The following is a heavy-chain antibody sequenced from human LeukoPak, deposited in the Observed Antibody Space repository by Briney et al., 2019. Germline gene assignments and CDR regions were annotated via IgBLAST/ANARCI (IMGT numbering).Heavy chain of an antibody. D-gene: IGHD3-16*01. CDR3: AKEGTWGNWYFDL. CDR1: GFTFSNYG. CDR2: IWHDGSNK. V-gene: IGHV3-30*02. Sequence: GGSLRLSCAASGFTFSNYGMHWVRQAPGKGLEWVAVIWHDGSNKNHADSVKGRFTISRDNSKNTLYLEMNSLRDEDAAVYYCAKEGTWGNWYFDLWGRGTLVIVTS. J-gene: IGHJ2*01.